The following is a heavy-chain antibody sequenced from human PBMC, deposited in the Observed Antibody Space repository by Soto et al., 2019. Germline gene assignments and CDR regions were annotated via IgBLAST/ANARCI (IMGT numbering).Heavy chain of an antibody. CDR1: GFTVSSNY. CDR3: ARGPVDTAMGPPFDY. J-gene: IGHJ4*02. Sequence: HPGGSRRLSCGASGFTVSSNYMSWVRQAPGKGLEWVSVIYSGGSTYYADSVKGRFTISRDNSKNTLYLQMNSLRAEDTAVYYCARGPVDTAMGPPFDYWGQGTLVTVSS. D-gene: IGHD5-18*01. CDR2: IYSGGST. V-gene: IGHV3-53*01.